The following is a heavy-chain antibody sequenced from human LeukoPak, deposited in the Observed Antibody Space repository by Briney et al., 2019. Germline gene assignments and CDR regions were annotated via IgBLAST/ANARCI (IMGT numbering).Heavy chain of an antibody. CDR1: GFTFSNYG. CDR3: ARDPSRTLDY. J-gene: IGHJ4*02. D-gene: IGHD1-14*01. V-gene: IGHV3-30*03. CDR2: ISYDGRNK. Sequence: LAGGSLRLSCAASGFTFSNYGIHWVRQAPGKGLEWVAAISYDGRNKFYPDSVKGRFTISRDNSKNTVYLQMSSLRAEDTAVYYCARDPSRTLDYWGQGTLVTVSS.